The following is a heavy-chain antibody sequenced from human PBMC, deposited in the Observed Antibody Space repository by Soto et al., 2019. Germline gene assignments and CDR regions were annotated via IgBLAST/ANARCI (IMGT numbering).Heavy chain of an antibody. D-gene: IGHD5-12*01. CDR3: ARHSASDPQTLDY. J-gene: IGHJ4*02. CDR2: IYYSGST. Sequence: QVQLQESGPGLVKPSETLSLTCTVSGGSIKNFYWSWIRQPPGKGLEWIGYIYYSGSTNYDPSLKSRVPTSVDTSKNQFSLKLSSVTAPETAVNYCARHSASDPQTLDYWGQGTLVTVSS. CDR1: GGSIKNFY. V-gene: IGHV4-59*01.